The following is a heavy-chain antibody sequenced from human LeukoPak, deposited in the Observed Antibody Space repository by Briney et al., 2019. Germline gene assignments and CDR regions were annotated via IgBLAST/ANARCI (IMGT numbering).Heavy chain of an antibody. J-gene: IGHJ5*02. CDR2: ISYDGSNK. D-gene: IGHD2-21*02. CDR3: ARAYCGGDCYSRWFDP. V-gene: IGHV3-30*03. Sequence: GGSLRLSCAASGFTFSSYGMHWVRQAPGKGLEWVAVISYDGSNKYYADSVKGRFTISRDNSKNTLYLQMNSLRAEDTAVYYCARAYCGGDCYSRWFDPWGQGTLVTVSS. CDR1: GFTFSSYG.